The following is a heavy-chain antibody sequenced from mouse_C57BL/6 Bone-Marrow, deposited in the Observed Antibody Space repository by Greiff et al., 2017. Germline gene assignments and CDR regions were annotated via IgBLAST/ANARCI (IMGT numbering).Heavy chain of an antibody. V-gene: IGHV5-4*03. Sequence: EVMLVESGGGLVKPGGSLKLSCAASGFTFSSYAMSWVRQTPEKRLEWVATISDGGSYTYYPDNVKGRFTISRDNAKNNLYLQMSHLKSEDTAMYYCARVLLYYYAMDYWCQGTSVTVSS. CDR3: ARVLLYYYAMDY. CDR2: ISDGGSYT. J-gene: IGHJ4*01. CDR1: GFTFSSYA.